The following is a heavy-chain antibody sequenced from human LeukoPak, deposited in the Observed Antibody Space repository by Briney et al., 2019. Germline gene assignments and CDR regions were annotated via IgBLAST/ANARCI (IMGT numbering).Heavy chain of an antibody. D-gene: IGHD6-13*01. V-gene: IGHV1-8*01. CDR2: MNPNSGNT. J-gene: IGHJ4*02. Sequence: GASVKVSCKASGYTFTSYDINWVRQATGQGLEWMGWMNPNSGNTGYAQKFQGRVTMTRDTSISTAYMEPSSLRSEDTAVYYCARGRHNRAAGFDYWGQGTLVTVSS. CDR1: GYTFTSYD. CDR3: ARGRHNRAAGFDY.